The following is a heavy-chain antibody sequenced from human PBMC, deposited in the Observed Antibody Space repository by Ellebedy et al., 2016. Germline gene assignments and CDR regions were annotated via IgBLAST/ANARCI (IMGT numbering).Heavy chain of an antibody. V-gene: IGHV4-59*02. J-gene: IGHJ3*01. CDR3: AKWNGDWNAYDV. CDR2: VFHTGTT. CDR1: GGSVSSAY. D-gene: IGHD1-1*01. Sequence: SETLSLTCNVSGGSVSSAYWNWIRRPPGKGLEWIGYVFHTGTTNYSPSLKSRVPMSVDTSKSQFSLGLTSVTAADTAVYYCAKWNGDWNAYDVWGQGTMVTVSS.